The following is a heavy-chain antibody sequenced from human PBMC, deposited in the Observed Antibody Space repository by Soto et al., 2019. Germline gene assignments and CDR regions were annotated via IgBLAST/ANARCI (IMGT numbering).Heavy chain of an antibody. D-gene: IGHD6-19*01. CDR3: ARTGYSSGWYKAAFDI. J-gene: IGHJ3*02. CDR2: INHSGST. CDR1: GGSFSGYY. Sequence: QVQLQQWGAGLLKPSETLSLTCAVYGGSFSGYYWSWIRQPPGKGLGWIGEINHSGSTNYNPSLKRRVTISVDTSKNQFSLKLSSVTAADTAVYYCARTGYSSGWYKAAFDIWGQGTMVTVSS. V-gene: IGHV4-34*01.